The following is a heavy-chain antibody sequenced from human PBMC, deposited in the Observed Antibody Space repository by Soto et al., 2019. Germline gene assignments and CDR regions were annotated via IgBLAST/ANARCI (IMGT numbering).Heavy chain of an antibody. CDR1: GGSISSYY. V-gene: IGHV4-59*01. CDR3: GTIAASTWSYIPLASYSHSTHV. Sequence: SETLSLTCTVSGGSISSYYWSWIRQPPGKGLEWIGYIYYSGSTNYNPSLKSRVTISVDTSKNQFSLKLSSVTAADTAVYYCGTIAASTWSYIPLASYSHSTHVCRKVPTAT. CDR2: IYYSGST. D-gene: IGHD3-10*01. J-gene: IGHJ6*03.